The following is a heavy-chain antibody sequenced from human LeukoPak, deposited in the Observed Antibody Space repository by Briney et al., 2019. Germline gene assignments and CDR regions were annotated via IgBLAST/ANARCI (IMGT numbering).Heavy chain of an antibody. V-gene: IGHV3-30*04. Sequence: GRSLRLSCAASGFTFSSYAMHWVRQAPGKGLEWVAVISYDGSNKYYADSVKGRFTISRDNSKNTLYLQMNSLRAEDTAVYYCARIYHFEKGGYYRHFDSWGQGTLVTVSS. CDR1: GFTFSSYA. D-gene: IGHD3-3*01. J-gene: IGHJ4*02. CDR2: ISYDGSNK. CDR3: ARIYHFEKGGYYRHFDS.